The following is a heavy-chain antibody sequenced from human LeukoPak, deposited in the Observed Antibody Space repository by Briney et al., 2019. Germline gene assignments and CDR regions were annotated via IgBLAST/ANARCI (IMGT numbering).Heavy chain of an antibody. D-gene: IGHD3-10*01. Sequence: GGSLTLSCVASGFTFSSYAMHWVRQAPGKGLEWVAVISYDGSNKYYADSVKGRFTISRDNSKNTLYLQMNSLRAEDTAVYYCARNYYGSGSYHTYYYGMDVWGQGTTVTVSS. CDR3: ARNYYGSGSYHTYYYGMDV. CDR2: ISYDGSNK. V-gene: IGHV3-30-3*02. CDR1: GFTFSSYA. J-gene: IGHJ6*02.